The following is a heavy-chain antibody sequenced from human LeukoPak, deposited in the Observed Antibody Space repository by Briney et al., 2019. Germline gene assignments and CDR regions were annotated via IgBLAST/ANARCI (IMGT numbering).Heavy chain of an antibody. D-gene: IGHD6-13*01. Sequence: GGSLRLSCAASGFTFSSYGMHWVRQAPGKGLEWVAFIRYDGSNKYYADSVKGRFTISRDNSKNTLYLQMNSLRAEDTAVYYCAKGGIAAAGLMDYWGQGTLVTVSS. V-gene: IGHV3-30*02. CDR1: GFTFSSYG. CDR2: IRYDGSNK. J-gene: IGHJ4*02. CDR3: AKGGIAAAGLMDY.